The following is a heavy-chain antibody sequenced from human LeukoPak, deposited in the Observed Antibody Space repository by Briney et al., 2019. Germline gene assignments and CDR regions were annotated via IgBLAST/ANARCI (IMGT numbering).Heavy chain of an antibody. CDR1: GGSISSYY. Sequence: SEALSLTCTVSGGSISSYYWSWIRQPPGKGLGWIGYIYYSGSTNYNPSLKSRVTISVDTSKNQFSLKLSSVTAADTAVYYCARVYSNYEGWFDPWGQGTLVTVSS. V-gene: IGHV4-59*01. D-gene: IGHD4-11*01. CDR3: ARVYSNYEGWFDP. CDR2: IYYSGST. J-gene: IGHJ5*02.